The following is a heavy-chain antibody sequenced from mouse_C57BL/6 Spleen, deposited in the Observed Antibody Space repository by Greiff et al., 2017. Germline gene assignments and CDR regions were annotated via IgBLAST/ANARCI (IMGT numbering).Heavy chain of an antibody. V-gene: IGHV1-54*01. CDR1: GYAFTNYL. CDR3: ARVYSKTYYYAMDY. Sequence: QVQLQQSGAELVRPGTSVKVSCKASGYAFTNYLIEWVKQRPGQGLEWIGVINPGSGGTNYNEKFKGKATLTADKSSSTAYMQLSSLTSEDSAVYFCARVYSKTYYYAMDYWGQGTSVTVSS. D-gene: IGHD2-5*01. J-gene: IGHJ4*01. CDR2: INPGSGGT.